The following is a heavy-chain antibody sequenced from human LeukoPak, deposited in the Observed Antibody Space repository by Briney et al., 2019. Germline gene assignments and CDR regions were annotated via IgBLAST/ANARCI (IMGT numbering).Heavy chain of an antibody. CDR3: ARHVVPAAQSSYMDV. CDR2: IYHSGST. V-gene: IGHV4-38-2*01. J-gene: IGHJ6*03. CDR1: GYSISSGYY. Sequence: SETLSLTCAVSGYSISSGYYWGWIRQPPGKWMEWIGSIYHSGSTYYNPSLKSRVTISVDTSKNQFSLKPNSVTAADTSLYYCARHVVPAAQSSYMDVWGKGTTVTVSS. D-gene: IGHD2-2*01.